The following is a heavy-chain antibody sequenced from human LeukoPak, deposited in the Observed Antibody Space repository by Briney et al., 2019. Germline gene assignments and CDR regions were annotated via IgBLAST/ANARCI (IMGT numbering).Heavy chain of an antibody. D-gene: IGHD3-16*01. V-gene: IGHV4-34*01. CDR1: GGSFSGYY. J-gene: IGHJ4*02. Sequence: SETLSLTCAVYGGSFSGYYWSWIRQPPGKGLEWIGEINHSGSTNYNPSLKSRVTISVDTSKNQFSPKLSSVTAADTAVYYCAREGSDGYLFDYWGQGSLVIVSS. CDR3: AREGSDGYLFDY. CDR2: INHSGST.